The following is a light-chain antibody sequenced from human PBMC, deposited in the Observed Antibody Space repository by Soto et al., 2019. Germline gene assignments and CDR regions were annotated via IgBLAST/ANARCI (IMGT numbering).Light chain of an antibody. Sequence: EIGMTQSPATLSVSPGERATHSCRASQSVSSNLAWYQQKPGQAPKLLIYGASTRPTGIPDRFSGSGSGTEFTLTISRLQAENFAIYFYQQYNNWPPDRTFGQGTKVEIK. J-gene: IGKJ1*01. V-gene: IGKV3-15*01. CDR2: GAS. CDR3: QQYNNWPPDRT. CDR1: QSVSSN.